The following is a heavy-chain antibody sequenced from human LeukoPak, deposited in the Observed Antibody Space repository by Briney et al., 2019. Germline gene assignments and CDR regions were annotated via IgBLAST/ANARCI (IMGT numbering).Heavy chain of an antibody. CDR2: ISSSSSYI. D-gene: IGHD4-17*01. CDR1: RFTLSTYT. V-gene: IGHV3-21*01. Sequence: GGTLRLPCAASRFTLSTYTMNGVREARAKGLEWVTSISSSSSYIYYADSVKGRFTISRDNAKNSLYLQMNTLRAEDTAVYYCARDRTTVTTFDYWGQGPLVTVSS. J-gene: IGHJ4*02. CDR3: ARDRTTVTTFDY.